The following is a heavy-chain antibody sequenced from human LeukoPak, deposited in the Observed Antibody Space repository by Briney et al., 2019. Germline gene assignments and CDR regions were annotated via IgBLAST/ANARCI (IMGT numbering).Heavy chain of an antibody. J-gene: IGHJ4*02. CDR3: AGHHPRNTVDF. Sequence: SETLSLTCTVSGGSISSYYWSWIRQPPGKGLERIGYIYYSGSTNYNPSLKSRVTISVDTSKNQFSLKLNSVTATDTAVYYCAGHHPRNTVDFWGQGTLVTVSS. D-gene: IGHD2-8*02. V-gene: IGHV4-59*08. CDR1: GGSISSYY. CDR2: IYYSGST.